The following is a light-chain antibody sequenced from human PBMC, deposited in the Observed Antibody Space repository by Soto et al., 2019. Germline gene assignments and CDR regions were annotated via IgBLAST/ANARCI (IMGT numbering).Light chain of an antibody. CDR1: QSIANS. J-gene: IGKJ1*01. V-gene: IGKV3-20*01. Sequence: EIVLTQSPGTRSLSPGERASLSCSASQSIANSLAWYQQKPGQAPRLLIFGATNRATGIPDRFSGSGSGTDFTLTISRLEPEDFAVYQCQQYGGSPRTFGQGTKVERK. CDR3: QQYGGSPRT. CDR2: GAT.